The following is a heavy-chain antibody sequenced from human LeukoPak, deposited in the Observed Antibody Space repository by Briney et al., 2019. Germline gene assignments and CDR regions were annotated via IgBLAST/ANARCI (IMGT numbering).Heavy chain of an antibody. CDR1: GGSISSYY. J-gene: IGHJ4*02. D-gene: IGHD6-13*01. Sequence: PSGTLSLTCTVSGGSISSYYWSWIRQPPGKGREWIGYIYYSGSTNYNPSLKSRVTISVDTSKKQFSLKLTYVTAADTAVYYCARLGYSSSWYVHYWGQGTLVTVSS. CDR3: ARLGYSSSWYVHY. V-gene: IGHV4-59*08. CDR2: IYYSGST.